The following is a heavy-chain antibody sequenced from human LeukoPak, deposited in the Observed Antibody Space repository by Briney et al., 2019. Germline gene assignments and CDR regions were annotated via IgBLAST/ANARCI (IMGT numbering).Heavy chain of an antibody. Sequence: PGRSLRLSCAASGFTFSSYGMHWVRQAPGKGLEWEAVISYDGSNKYYADSVKGRFTISRDNSKNTLYLQMNSLRAEDTAVYYCAKQLWYYYGMDVWGKGTTVTVSS. CDR1: GFTFSSYG. V-gene: IGHV3-30*18. D-gene: IGHD5-18*01. CDR3: AKQLWYYYGMDV. CDR2: ISYDGSNK. J-gene: IGHJ6*04.